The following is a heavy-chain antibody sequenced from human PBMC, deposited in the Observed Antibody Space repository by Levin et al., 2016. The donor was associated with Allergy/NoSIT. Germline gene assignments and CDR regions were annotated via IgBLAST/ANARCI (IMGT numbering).Heavy chain of an antibody. CDR3: ARGRREGIAVAGTGFYFDY. CDR1: GGSFSGYY. CDR2: INHSGST. D-gene: IGHD6-19*01. J-gene: IGHJ4*02. Sequence: SETLSLTCAVYGGSFSGYYWSWIRQPPGKGLEWIGEINHSGSTNYNPSLKSRVTISVDTSKNQFSLKLSSVTAADTAVYYCARGRREGIAVAGTGFYFDYWGQGTLVTVSS. V-gene: IGHV4-34*01.